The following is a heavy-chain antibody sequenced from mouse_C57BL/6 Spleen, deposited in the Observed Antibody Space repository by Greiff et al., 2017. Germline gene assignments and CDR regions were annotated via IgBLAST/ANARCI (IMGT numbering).Heavy chain of an antibody. CDR2: IYPGDGDT. Sequence: VVESGPELVKPGASVKISCKASGYAFSSSWMNWVKQRPGKGLEWIGRIYPGDGDTKYNGKFKGKATLTADKASSTAYMQLSSLTSENSAVYFSHYFSYNGSWFAYWGQRTLVTVSA. CDR3: HYFSYNGSWFAY. V-gene: IGHV1-82*01. D-gene: IGHD2-12*01. J-gene: IGHJ3*01. CDR1: GYAFSSSW.